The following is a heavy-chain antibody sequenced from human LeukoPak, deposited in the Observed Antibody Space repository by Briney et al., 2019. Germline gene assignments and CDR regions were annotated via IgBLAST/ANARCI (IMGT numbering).Heavy chain of an antibody. CDR1: GFTFSSYA. J-gene: IGHJ4*02. V-gene: IGHV3-7*01. CDR3: ARLIGGSYYLPLPNYFDY. Sequence: GGSLRLSCAASGFTFSSYAMSWVRQAPGKGLEWVANIKQDGSEKYYVDSVKGRFTISRDNAKNSLYLQMNSLRAEDTAVYYCARLIGGSYYLPLPNYFDYWGQGTLVTVSS. CDR2: IKQDGSEK. D-gene: IGHD1-26*01.